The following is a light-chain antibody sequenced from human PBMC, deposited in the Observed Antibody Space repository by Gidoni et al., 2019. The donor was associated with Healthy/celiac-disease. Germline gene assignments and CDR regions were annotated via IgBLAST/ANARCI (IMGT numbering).Light chain of an antibody. CDR2: AAS. CDR3: YQSYSTPPEVT. CDR1: QSISSY. J-gene: IGKJ5*01. Sequence: DIQMTQSPSSLSASVGDRVTITCRASQSISSYLNWYQQKPGKAPKPLIYAASSLQSGVPSRFSGSGSGTDFTLTISSLQPEDFATYYCYQSYSTPPEVTFGQGTRLEIK. V-gene: IGKV1-39*01.